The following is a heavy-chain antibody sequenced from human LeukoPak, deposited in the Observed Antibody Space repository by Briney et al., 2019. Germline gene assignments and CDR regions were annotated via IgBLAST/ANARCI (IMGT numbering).Heavy chain of an antibody. J-gene: IGHJ4*02. CDR1: NYSITSSYY. CDR3: ARRYTSGWYFDF. CDR2: IYDSGST. V-gene: IGHV4-38-2*01. D-gene: IGHD6-19*01. Sequence: SETLSLTCAVSNYSITSSYYWGWIRQPPGKGLDWIGSIYDSGSTSYNPSLKSRVTRSVDTSKNQFSLRLSSGPASDTAVYYCARRYTSGWYFDFGGQGTLVTVSS.